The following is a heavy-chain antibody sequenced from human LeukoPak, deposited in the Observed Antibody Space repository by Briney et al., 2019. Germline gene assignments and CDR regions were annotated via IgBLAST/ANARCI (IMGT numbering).Heavy chain of an antibody. D-gene: IGHD1-26*01. CDR2: ISAYNGNT. V-gene: IGHV1-18*01. J-gene: IGHJ6*03. CDR1: GYTFTSYG. CDR3: ARDPGYSGSYYYYYYMDV. Sequence: GASVNVSCKASGYTFTSYGISWVRQAPGQGLEWMGWISAYNGNTNYAQKLQGRVTMTTDTSTSTAYMGLRSLRSADTAVYYCARDPGYSGSYYYYYYMDVWGKGTKVTVSS.